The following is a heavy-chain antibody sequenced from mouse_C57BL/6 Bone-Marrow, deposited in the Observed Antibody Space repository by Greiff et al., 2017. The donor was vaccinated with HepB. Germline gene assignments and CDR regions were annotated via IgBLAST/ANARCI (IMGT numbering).Heavy chain of an antibody. Sequence: QVQLQQPGAELVKPGASVKLSCKASGYTFTSYWMQWVKQRPGQGLEWIGEIDPSDSYTNYNQKFKGKATLTVDTSSSTAYMQLSSLTSEDSAVYYSAHYYGSIYAMDYWGQGTSVTVSS. V-gene: IGHV1-50*01. J-gene: IGHJ4*01. CDR3: AHYYGSIYAMDY. CDR2: IDPSDSYT. CDR1: GYTFTSYW. D-gene: IGHD1-1*01.